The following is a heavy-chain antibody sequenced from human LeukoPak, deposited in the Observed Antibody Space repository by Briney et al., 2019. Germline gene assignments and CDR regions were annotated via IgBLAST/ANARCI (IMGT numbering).Heavy chain of an antibody. CDR1: GFTASSNY. CDR2: IYSGGST. D-gene: IGHD6-19*01. V-gene: IGHV3-53*01. CDR3: ARQAVAGTFAFDI. Sequence: GGSLRLSCAASGFTASSNYMSWVRQAPGKGLEWVSVIYSGGSTYYADSVKGRFTISRDNSKNTLYLQMNSLRAEDTAVYYCARQAVAGTFAFDIWGQGTMVTVSS. J-gene: IGHJ3*02.